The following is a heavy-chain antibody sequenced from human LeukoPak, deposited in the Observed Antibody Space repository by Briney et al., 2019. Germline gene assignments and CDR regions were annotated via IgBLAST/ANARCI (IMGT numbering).Heavy chain of an antibody. CDR1: GFTFSSNG. D-gene: IGHD3-22*01. V-gene: IGHV3-30*03. CDR2: ISYDGRTK. J-gene: IGHJ3*02. CDR3: AREYYYDSRAPGAFDI. Sequence: GGSLRLSCAASGFTFSSNGMHWVRQAPGKGLEWVAVISYDGRTKYYADSVKGRFTISRDNAKNSLYLQMNSLRAEDTAVYYCAREYYYDSRAPGAFDIWGQGTTVTVSS.